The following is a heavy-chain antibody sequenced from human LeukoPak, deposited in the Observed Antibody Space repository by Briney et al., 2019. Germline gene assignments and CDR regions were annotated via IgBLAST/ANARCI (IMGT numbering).Heavy chain of an antibody. CDR1: GGSISSYY. Sequence: SETLSLTCTVSGGSISSYYWSWIRQPPGKGLEGIGYIYYSGSTNYNPSLKSRVTISVDTSKNQFSLKLSSVTAADTAVYYRARRGMYGDYDTHNWFDPWGQGTLVTVSS. D-gene: IGHD4-17*01. CDR2: IYYSGST. CDR3: ARRGMYGDYDTHNWFDP. J-gene: IGHJ5*02. V-gene: IGHV4-59*08.